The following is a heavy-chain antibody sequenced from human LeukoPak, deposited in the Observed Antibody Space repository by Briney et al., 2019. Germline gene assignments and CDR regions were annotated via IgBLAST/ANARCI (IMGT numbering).Heavy chain of an antibody. CDR1: GFTFSNYW. D-gene: IGHD6-6*01. CDR2: INSDGSST. CDR3: AREYSSSRYFDY. J-gene: IGHJ4*02. Sequence: GGSLRLSCVASGFTFSNYWMHWVRQAPGKGLVWVSRINSDGSSTTYADSVKGRFTISRDNAENTLYLQMNSLRAEDTAVYYRAREYSSSRYFDYWGQGTLVTVSS. V-gene: IGHV3-74*01.